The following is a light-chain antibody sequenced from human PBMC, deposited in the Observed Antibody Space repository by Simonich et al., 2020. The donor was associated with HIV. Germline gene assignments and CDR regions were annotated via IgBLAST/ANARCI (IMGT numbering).Light chain of an antibody. J-gene: IGKJ3*01. Sequence: EIVLTQSPATLSLSPGERTTLSCRASQSVSNNLAWYQKKPGQAPRLLIYGASTRATGIPARFSCRWSGTDFTLTISRLEPEDFAVYYCQQYVSSPVTFGPGTTVDIK. CDR3: QQYVSSPVT. V-gene: IGKV3-20*01. CDR1: QSVSNN. CDR2: GAS.